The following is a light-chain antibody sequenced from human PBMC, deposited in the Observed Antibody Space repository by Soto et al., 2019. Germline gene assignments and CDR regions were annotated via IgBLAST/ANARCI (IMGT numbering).Light chain of an antibody. CDR1: QSISSW. J-gene: IGKJ1*01. CDR3: QQYNTYPWT. Sequence: DIQMTQSPSTLSASVGDRVTITCRASQSISSWLAWYQQRPGKAPKVLIYKASSLQSGVPPRFSGSGSGTELTLTISSLQPDDSATYYCQQYNTYPWTFGQGTKVEIK. CDR2: KAS. V-gene: IGKV1-5*03.